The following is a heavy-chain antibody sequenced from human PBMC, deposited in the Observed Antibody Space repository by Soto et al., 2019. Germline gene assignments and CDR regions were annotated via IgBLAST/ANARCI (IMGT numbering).Heavy chain of an antibody. CDR3: ASRNYYDSSGYYYWYYFDF. CDR2: ISGSGDST. J-gene: IGHJ4*02. Sequence: GSLRLSCAASGFTFSNYAMSWVRQAPGKGLEWVSAISGSGDSTYYAESVKGRFTISRDNSKNTLYLQMNSLGAEDTAVYYFASRNYYDSSGYYYWYYFDFWGQETLFTVSS. CDR1: GFTFSNYA. V-gene: IGHV3-23*01. D-gene: IGHD3-22*01.